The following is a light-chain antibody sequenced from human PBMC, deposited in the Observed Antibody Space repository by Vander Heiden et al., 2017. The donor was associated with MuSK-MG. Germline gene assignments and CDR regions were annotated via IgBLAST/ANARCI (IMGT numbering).Light chain of an antibody. CDR1: SSDVGGYNY. CDR3: CSYAGSYFV. V-gene: IGLV2-11*01. CDR2: DVS. J-gene: IGLJ2*01. Sequence: QAALPQPRPGSGSPGQSATISCTGTSSDVGGYNYVSWYQKHLGKAPILISYDVSKRPSGVPDCFYGAKSGTTALPTISGLQAEEDAYYYSCSYAGSYFVFGGGTKLTVL.